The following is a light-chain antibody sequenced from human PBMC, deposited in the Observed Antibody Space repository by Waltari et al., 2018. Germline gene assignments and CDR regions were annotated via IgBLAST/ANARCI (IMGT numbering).Light chain of an antibody. V-gene: IGKV1-39*01. Sequence: DIQMTQSPSFLSASVGDRVIITCRASQNIANYLNWYQQKPGTAPKLLIFAASKLQTGVPSRFSGSGSGRDFTLTISGIQVEDFAIFYCQQSSASPYTFGQGTKIEMK. CDR3: QQSSASPYT. J-gene: IGKJ2*01. CDR2: AAS. CDR1: QNIANY.